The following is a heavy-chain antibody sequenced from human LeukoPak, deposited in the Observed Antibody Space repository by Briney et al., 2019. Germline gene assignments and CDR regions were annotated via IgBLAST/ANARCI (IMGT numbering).Heavy chain of an antibody. J-gene: IGHJ4*02. CDR3: ARGRIPDY. V-gene: IGHV4-34*01. CDR2: INHSGST. CDR1: GGSFSGYY. Sequence: SETLSLTCAVYGGSFSGYYWSWIRQPPGKGQEWIGEINHSGSTNYNPSLKSRVTISVDTSKNQFSLKLSSVTAADTAVYYCARGRIPDYWGQGTLVTVSS. D-gene: IGHD2-21*01.